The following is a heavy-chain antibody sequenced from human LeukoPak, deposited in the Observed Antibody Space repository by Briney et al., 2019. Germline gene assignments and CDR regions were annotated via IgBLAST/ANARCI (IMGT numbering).Heavy chain of an antibody. CDR3: ARLWYSGSSYYYYYMDV. D-gene: IGHD1-26*01. Sequence: GGSLRLSCAASGFSFSRYWMHWVRQAPGKGLVWVSHINNDGSSTNYADYVKGRFTISRDNVKNTLYLQINSPTAEDTAVYYCARLWYSGSSYYYYYMDVWGKGITVTVSS. CDR1: GFSFSRYW. J-gene: IGHJ6*03. V-gene: IGHV3-74*01. CDR2: INNDGSST.